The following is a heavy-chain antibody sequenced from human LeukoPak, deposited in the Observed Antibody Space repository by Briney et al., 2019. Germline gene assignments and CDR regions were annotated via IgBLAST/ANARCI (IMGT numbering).Heavy chain of an antibody. Sequence: SETLSLTCTVSGGSISSYYWSWIRQPPGKGLERIGYVYYSGSTDYNPSLKSRITISIDTSKNQFSLKLSSVTAADTAVYYCARVPSYYFDYWGQGTLVTVSS. V-gene: IGHV4-59*01. J-gene: IGHJ4*02. CDR2: VYYSGST. CDR3: ARVPSYYFDY. D-gene: IGHD3-10*01. CDR1: GGSISSYY.